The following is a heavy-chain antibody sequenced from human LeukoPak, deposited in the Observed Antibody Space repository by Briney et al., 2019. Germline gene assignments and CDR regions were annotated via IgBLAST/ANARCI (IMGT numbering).Heavy chain of an antibody. CDR2: IYYSGST. D-gene: IGHD3-9*01. J-gene: IGHJ4*02. Sequence: SETLPLTCTVSGGSVSSGSYYWSWIRQPPGKGLEWIGYIYYSGSTNYNPSLKSRVTISVDTSKNQFSLKLSSVTAADTAVYYCAVLRYFDWAFDYWGQGTLVTVSS. CDR1: GGSVSSGSYY. V-gene: IGHV4-61*01. CDR3: AVLRYFDWAFDY.